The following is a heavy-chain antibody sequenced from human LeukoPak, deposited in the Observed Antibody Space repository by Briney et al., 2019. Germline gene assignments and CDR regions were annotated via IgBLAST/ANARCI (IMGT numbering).Heavy chain of an antibody. CDR3: ARVSYNAGSFISGGWFDP. CDR1: GGSTSRHY. D-gene: IGHD3-10*01. V-gene: IGHV4-4*07. CDR2: VHTSGSP. Sequence: PSDTLSLTCDVSGGSTSRHYWSWIRLPAGKGLEWLGRVHTSGSPDYSPSLKSRVTMSVDTSKNQVSLRLSSMTAADTVVYFCARVSYNAGSFISGGWFDPWGQGIRVTVSS. J-gene: IGHJ5*02.